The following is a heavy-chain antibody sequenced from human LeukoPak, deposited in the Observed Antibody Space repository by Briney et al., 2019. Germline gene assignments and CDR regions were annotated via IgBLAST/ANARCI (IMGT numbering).Heavy chain of an antibody. CDR3: ARAAAPPYYYMDV. J-gene: IGHJ6*03. D-gene: IGHD6-13*01. Sequence: ASVKVSCKASGYTFSMYNMHWVRQAPGQGLEWMGIINPSGGTSYAQKLQGRIAMTRDTSTSTLYMELSSLRSEDTAVYYCARAAAPPYYYMDVWGRGTTVTVSS. CDR2: INPSGGT. V-gene: IGHV1-46*01. CDR1: GYTFSMYN.